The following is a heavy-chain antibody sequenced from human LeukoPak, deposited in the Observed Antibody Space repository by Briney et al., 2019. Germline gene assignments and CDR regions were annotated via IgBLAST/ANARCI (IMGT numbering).Heavy chain of an antibody. V-gene: IGHV4-34*01. CDR2: INHSGST. Sequence: SETLSLTCAVYGGSFSGYYWSWIRQPPGKGLEWIGEINHSGSTNYIPPLKSRVTMSVDTSQKQFSLKLSSVTAADTAVYYCARELKVGNTGYYFDYWGQGTLVTVSP. D-gene: IGHD1-7*01. CDR1: GGSFSGYY. CDR3: ARELKVGNTGYYFDY. J-gene: IGHJ4*02.